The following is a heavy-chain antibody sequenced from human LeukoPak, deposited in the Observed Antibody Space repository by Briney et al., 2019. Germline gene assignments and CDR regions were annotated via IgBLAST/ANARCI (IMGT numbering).Heavy chain of an antibody. Sequence: GRSLRLSCAASGFTFSKAWMSWVRQAPGKGLEWVGRIKSKSDGETTDYAAPVKGRFTLSRDDSQNTLYLQMNSLKTEDTAVYYCTTLYRFDPWGQGTLVTVSS. J-gene: IGHJ5*02. CDR3: TTLYRFDP. CDR2: IKSKSDGETT. CDR1: GFTFSKAW. D-gene: IGHD2-8*01. V-gene: IGHV3-15*01.